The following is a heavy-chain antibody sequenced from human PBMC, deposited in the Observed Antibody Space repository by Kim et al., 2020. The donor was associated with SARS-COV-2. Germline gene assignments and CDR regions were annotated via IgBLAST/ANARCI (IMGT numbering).Heavy chain of an antibody. D-gene: IGHD3-9*01. V-gene: IGHV3-72*01. Sequence: GGSLRLSCAASGFTFSDHYMDWVRQAPGKGLEWVGRTRNKANSYTTEYAASVKGRFTISRDDSKNSLYLQMNSLKTEDTAVYYCAREGYFDWYFDLWGRGTLVTVSS. J-gene: IGHJ2*01. CDR1: GFTFSDHY. CDR3: AREGYFDWYFDL. CDR2: TRNKANSYTT.